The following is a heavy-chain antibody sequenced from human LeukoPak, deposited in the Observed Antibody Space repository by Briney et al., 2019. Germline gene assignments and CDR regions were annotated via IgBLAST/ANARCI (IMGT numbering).Heavy chain of an antibody. J-gene: IGHJ6*03. D-gene: IGHD5-12*01. CDR2: IYYSGST. CDR1: GGSISSSSYY. CDR3: ARQGGSAYGFYYYYYYMDV. Sequence: SETLSLTCTVSGGSISSSSYYWGWIRQPPGKGLEWIGSIYYSGSTYYNPSLKSRVTISVDTSKNQFPLKLSSVTAADTAVYYCARQGGSAYGFYYYYYYMDVWGKGTTVTISS. V-gene: IGHV4-39*01.